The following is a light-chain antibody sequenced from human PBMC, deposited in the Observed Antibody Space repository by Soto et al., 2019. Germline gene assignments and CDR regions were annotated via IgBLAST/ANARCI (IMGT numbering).Light chain of an antibody. CDR2: DVS. CDR1: SSDVGGYNY. Sequence: QSALTQPASVSGSPGQSITISCTGTSSDVGGYNYVSWYQQHPGKAPKLMIYDVSNRPSGVSNRFSGSKSVNTASLTISGLQAEDEADYYCSSYTRSSTVVFGGGTKVTVL. J-gene: IGLJ2*01. V-gene: IGLV2-14*01. CDR3: SSYTRSSTVV.